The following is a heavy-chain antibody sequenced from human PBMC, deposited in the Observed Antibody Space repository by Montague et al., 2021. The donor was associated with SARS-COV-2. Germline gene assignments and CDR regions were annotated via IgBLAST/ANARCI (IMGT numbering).Heavy chain of an antibody. CDR2: TDNDVRRE. CDR3: TRDRYWEVFDV. Sequence: SLRLSCAASGFSINDYWMHWVRQVPGKRLAWVSRTDNDVRREVYADSVRGRFTVSRDNAKNTIYLRMDSLRADDTGIYFCTRDRYWEVFDVWGQRTLVIVSS. D-gene: IGHD1-26*01. J-gene: IGHJ3*01. V-gene: IGHV3-74*01. CDR1: GFSINDYW.